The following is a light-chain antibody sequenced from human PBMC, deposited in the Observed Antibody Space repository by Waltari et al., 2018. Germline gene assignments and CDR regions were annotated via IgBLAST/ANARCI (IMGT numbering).Light chain of an antibody. V-gene: IGLV2-11*01. Sequence: QSALTQPRSVSGSPGQSVTISCTGTSSDVGGYNYVSWYQQHPGKAPKLMIYDVSKRRSGVPDRFSGSKSVNTASLTISGLQAEDEADYYCCSYAGSYTWVFGGGTKLTVL. J-gene: IGLJ3*02. CDR2: DVS. CDR3: CSYAGSYTWV. CDR1: SSDVGGYNY.